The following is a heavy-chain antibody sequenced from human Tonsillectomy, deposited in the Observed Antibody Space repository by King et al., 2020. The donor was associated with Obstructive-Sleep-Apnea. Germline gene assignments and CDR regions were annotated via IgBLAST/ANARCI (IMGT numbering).Heavy chain of an antibody. D-gene: IGHD2-2*01. CDR2: INKSGST. J-gene: IGHJ3*02. V-gene: IGHV4-30-4*01. Sequence: QLQESGPGLVKPSQTLSRTCTVSGGSTSSGDYYWSCIRQPPGKRLGWIGYINKSGSTYYNPSLKSRISTSVATPKNQCSLKLSSVTAADTAVYYCARGYCSSTSCYEGGGFDIWGQGTMVTVSS. CDR3: ARGYCSSTSCYEGGGFDI. CDR1: GGSTSSGDYY.